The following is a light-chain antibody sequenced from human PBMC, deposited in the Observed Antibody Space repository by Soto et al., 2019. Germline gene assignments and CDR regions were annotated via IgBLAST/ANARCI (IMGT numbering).Light chain of an antibody. CDR3: QQSYSAPLT. CDR2: GTS. Sequence: DIQMTQSPSSLSASVGDRVTVTCRASQSISSHLNWYQQKPGKAPKLLIYGTSNLQSGVPSRISGSGSGTDFTLTISSLQPEDFATYYCQQSYSAPLTFGGGTRLQIK. CDR1: QSISSH. V-gene: IGKV1-39*01. J-gene: IGKJ5*01.